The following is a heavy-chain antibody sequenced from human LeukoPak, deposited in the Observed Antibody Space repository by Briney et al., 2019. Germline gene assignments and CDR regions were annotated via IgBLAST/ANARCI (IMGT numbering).Heavy chain of an antibody. V-gene: IGHV7-4-1*02. CDR1: GYTFTSYV. J-gene: IGHJ4*02. D-gene: IGHD3-10*01. CDR2: INTNTGKP. CDR3: AKDFYHGSGSEFEY. Sequence: GASVKVSCKASGYTFTSYVMNWVRQAPGQGLEWMGWINTNTGKPTYVQGLSGRFVFSSDTSVSTAYLQISSLKAEDTAVYYCAKDFYHGSGSEFEYWGQGTLVTVSS.